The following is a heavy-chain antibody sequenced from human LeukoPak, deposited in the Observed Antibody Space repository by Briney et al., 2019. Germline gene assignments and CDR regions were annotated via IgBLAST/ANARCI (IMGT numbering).Heavy chain of an antibody. CDR2: ISSGGVLR. D-gene: IGHD3-10*01. V-gene: IGHV3-30*01. Sequence: PGRSLRLSCAASGFTFINFAMHWVRQAPGKGLEWVSIISSGGVLRYYADSVKGRFTISRDNSKNTLYLQLDSLRPEDTAVYFCATDSTYYYDSGSSGPHYFDNWGQGPLVTVSS. J-gene: IGHJ4*02. CDR1: GFTFINFA. CDR3: ATDSTYYYDSGSSGPHYFDN.